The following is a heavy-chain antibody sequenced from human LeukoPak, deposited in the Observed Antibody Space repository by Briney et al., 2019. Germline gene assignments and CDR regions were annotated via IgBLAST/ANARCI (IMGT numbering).Heavy chain of an antibody. CDR1: GGSINSGDYY. CDR3: ARDVTMVRGGIDS. D-gene: IGHD3-10*01. CDR2: IYYRGST. J-gene: IGHJ5*01. V-gene: IGHV4-31*03. Sequence: PSETLSLTCSVSGGSINSGDYYWSWIRQHQDKGLEWIGYIYYRGSTYYNPSLESRAVISVDTSKNQFSLKLSSVTAADTAVYYCARDVTMVRGGIDSWGQGTLVTVSS.